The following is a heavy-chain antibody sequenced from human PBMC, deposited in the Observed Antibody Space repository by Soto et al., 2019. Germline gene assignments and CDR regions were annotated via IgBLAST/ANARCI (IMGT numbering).Heavy chain of an antibody. CDR2: ISGSGVST. Sequence: EVQLLESGGRLAQPGGSLRLSCAASEFTFSSYAMSCVRQAPGKGLGWVSDISGSGVSTYYADTVKGRLTTCRDNSKNTLYLQMNSLRAEDTAVYYCAKGPSALDYYGMDVWGQGTTVTVSS. CDR1: EFTFSSYA. CDR3: AKGPSALDYYGMDV. V-gene: IGHV3-23*01. J-gene: IGHJ6*02.